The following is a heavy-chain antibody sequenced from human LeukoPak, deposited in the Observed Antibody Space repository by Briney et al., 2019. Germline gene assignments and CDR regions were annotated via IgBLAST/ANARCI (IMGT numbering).Heavy chain of an antibody. D-gene: IGHD3-10*01. CDR1: GFTFSTYA. Sequence: PGGSLRLSCAASGFTFSTYAMNWVRQAPGKGLESVSGIYGSGGSTSYADSVKGRFSISRDNSKETLYLQMNSLRVEDTAIYYCAKVVGSGSYPANYYYGMDVWGQGTTVTVSS. CDR2: IYGSGGST. V-gene: IGHV3-23*01. CDR3: AKVVGSGSYPANYYYGMDV. J-gene: IGHJ6*02.